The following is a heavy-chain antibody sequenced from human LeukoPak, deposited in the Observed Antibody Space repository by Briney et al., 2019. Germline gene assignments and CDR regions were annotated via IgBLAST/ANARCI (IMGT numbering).Heavy chain of an antibody. J-gene: IGHJ4*02. D-gene: IGHD3-22*01. CDR1: GGTFSSYA. Sequence: GASVKVSCKASGGTFSSYAISWVRQAPGQGLEWMGGIIPIFGTANYAQKFQGRVTITADESTSTAYMELSSLRSEDTAVYYCASLHLNYYDSSGYYRQFDYWGQGTLVTVSS. CDR3: ASLHLNYYDSSGYYRQFDY. V-gene: IGHV1-69*13. CDR2: IIPIFGTA.